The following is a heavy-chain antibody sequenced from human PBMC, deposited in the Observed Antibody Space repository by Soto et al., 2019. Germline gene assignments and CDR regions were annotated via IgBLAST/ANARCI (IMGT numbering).Heavy chain of an antibody. CDR1: GYTFTSYA. CDR3: ARDATVTTGLNFDY. J-gene: IGHJ4*02. CDR2: INAGNGNT. Sequence: ASVKVSCKASGYTFTSYAMHWVRQAPGQRLEWMGWINAGNGNTKYSQKFQGRVTITRDTSASTAYMELSSLRSEDTAVYYCARDATVTTGLNFDYWGQGTLVTVS. D-gene: IGHD4-17*01. V-gene: IGHV1-3*01.